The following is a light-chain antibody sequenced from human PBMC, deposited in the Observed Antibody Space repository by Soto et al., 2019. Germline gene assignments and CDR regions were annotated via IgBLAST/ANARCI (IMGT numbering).Light chain of an antibody. Sequence: DIQMTQSPSSVSASVGDRVTITCRASQAISSYLAWYQQKPGKAPNLLIYAASTLQSGVPSRFSGSGSGTDFTLTISSLQPEDFATYYCQELNSYPRTFGQGTRLE. J-gene: IGKJ5*01. CDR3: QELNSYPRT. V-gene: IGKV1-9*01. CDR1: QAISSY. CDR2: AAS.